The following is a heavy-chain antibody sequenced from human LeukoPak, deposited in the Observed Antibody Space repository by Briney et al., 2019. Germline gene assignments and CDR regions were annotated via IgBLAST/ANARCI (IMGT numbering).Heavy chain of an antibody. V-gene: IGHV3-30*03. CDR2: ISYDGSSK. CDR1: GFTFSSYW. D-gene: IGHD2-15*01. CDR3: ARDAPGYCSGGTCYNKWFDP. Sequence: GGSLRLSCTASGFTFSSYWMSWVRQAPGKGLEWMAVISYDGSSKYYADSVKGRFTISRDNSKNTLYLQMNSLRPEDTAVYYCARDAPGYCSGGTCYNKWFDPWGQGTLVAVSS. J-gene: IGHJ5*02.